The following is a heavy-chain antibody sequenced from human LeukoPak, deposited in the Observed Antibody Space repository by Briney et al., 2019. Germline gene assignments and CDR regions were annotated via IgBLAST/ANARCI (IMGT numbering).Heavy chain of an antibody. CDR2: IDHSGST. Sequence: SETLSLTCTVSGYSLSSGYYWGWIRQPPGKGLEWTGSIDHSGSTYYNPSLKSRITISVDTSKNQFSLKLSSVTAADTAVYYCASGGHDSYGSGSPIDYWGQGTLVTVSS. CDR3: ASGGHDSYGSGSPIDY. V-gene: IGHV4-38-2*02. CDR1: GYSLSSGYY. J-gene: IGHJ4*02. D-gene: IGHD3-10*01.